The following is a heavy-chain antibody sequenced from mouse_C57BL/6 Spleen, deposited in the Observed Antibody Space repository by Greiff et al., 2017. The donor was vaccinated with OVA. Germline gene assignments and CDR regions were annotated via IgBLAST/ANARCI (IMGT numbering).Heavy chain of an antibody. CDR3: AISITTVVATDYYAMDY. V-gene: IGHV1-72*01. CDR2: IHPNSGGT. Sequence: QVQLQQPGAELVKPGASVKLSCKASGYTFTSYWMHWVKQRPGRGLEWIGRIHPNSGGTKYNEKFKSKATLTVDKPSSTAYMQLSSLTSEDSAFDDCAISITTVVATDYYAMDYWGQGTSVTVSS. D-gene: IGHD1-1*01. CDR1: GYTFTSYW. J-gene: IGHJ4*01.